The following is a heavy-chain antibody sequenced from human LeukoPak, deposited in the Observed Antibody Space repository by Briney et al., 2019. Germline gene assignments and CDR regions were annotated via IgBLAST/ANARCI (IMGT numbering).Heavy chain of an antibody. Sequence: ASVKVSCKASGYSFTNYYLHWVRQAPGQGFEWMGIINPGGGTTTYAQKFQGRVTMTRDTSTSTVYMELSSLRSEDTAVYYCARVTFYGSGSYYAYWGQGTLVTVSS. CDR1: GYSFTNYY. D-gene: IGHD3-10*01. J-gene: IGHJ4*02. CDR3: ARVTFYGSGSYYAY. V-gene: IGHV1-46*01. CDR2: INPGGGTT.